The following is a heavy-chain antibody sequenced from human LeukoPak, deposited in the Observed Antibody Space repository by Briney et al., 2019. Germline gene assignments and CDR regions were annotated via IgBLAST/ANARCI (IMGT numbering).Heavy chain of an antibody. Sequence: GASVKVSCKASGYTFTSYAMNWVRQAPGQGLEWMGWINTNTGNPTYAQGFTGRFVFSLDTSVSTAYLQISSLKAEDTAVYYCARVSAAIYYYFMDVWGKGTTVIVSS. J-gene: IGHJ6*03. CDR3: ARVSAAIYYYFMDV. CDR2: INTNTGNP. V-gene: IGHV7-4-1*02. CDR1: GYTFTSYA.